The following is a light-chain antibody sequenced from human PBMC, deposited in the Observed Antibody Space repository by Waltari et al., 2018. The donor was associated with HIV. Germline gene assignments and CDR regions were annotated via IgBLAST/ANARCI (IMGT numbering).Light chain of an antibody. Sequence: QSVLTQPPSVSAAPGQRVTISCSGTNSNIGNNYVSWYQQFPGTAPKLLIYDNYKRPAGIPDRFSGSKSGTSATLGISGLQTGDEADYYCGTWDSSLNLYVVASGTKVTVL. V-gene: IGLV1-51*01. J-gene: IGLJ1*01. CDR2: DNY. CDR3: GTWDSSLNLYV. CDR1: NSNIGNNY.